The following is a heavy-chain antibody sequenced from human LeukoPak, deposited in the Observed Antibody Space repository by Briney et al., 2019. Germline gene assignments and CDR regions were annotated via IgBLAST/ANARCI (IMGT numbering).Heavy chain of an antibody. D-gene: IGHD3-10*01. J-gene: IGHJ4*02. CDR3: ARDRLWFGELSIFYFDY. V-gene: IGHV3-21*01. CDR2: ISSSSSYI. Sequence: GGSLTLSCAASGFTFSSYCMNWVRQAPGKGLEWVSSISSSSSYIYYADSVKGRFTISRDNAKNSLYLQMNSLRAEDTAVYYCARDRLWFGELSIFYFDYWGQGTLVTVSS. CDR1: GFTFSSYC.